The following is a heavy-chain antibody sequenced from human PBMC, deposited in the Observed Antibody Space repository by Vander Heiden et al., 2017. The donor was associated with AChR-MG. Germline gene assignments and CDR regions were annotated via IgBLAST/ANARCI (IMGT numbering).Heavy chain of an antibody. V-gene: IGHV4-34*01. D-gene: IGHD2-15*01. CDR2: INHSGST. J-gene: IGHJ4*02. Sequence: QVQLQQWGAGLLKPSETLSLTCAVYGGSFSGYYSSWIRQPPGKGLEWIGEINHSGSTNYNPSLKSRVTISVDTSKNQFSLKLSSVTAADTAVYYCARQTDYSKRPYFDYWGQGTLVTVSS. CDR3: ARQTDYSKRPYFDY. CDR1: GGSFSGYY.